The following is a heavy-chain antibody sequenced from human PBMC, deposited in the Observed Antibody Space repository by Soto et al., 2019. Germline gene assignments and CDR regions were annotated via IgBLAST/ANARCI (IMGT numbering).Heavy chain of an antibody. V-gene: IGHV1-2*02. CDR1: GYTFTGYY. Sequence: ASVKVSCKASGYTFTGYYMHWVRQAPGQGLEWMGWINPNSGGTNYAQKFQGRVTMTRDTSISTAYMELSRLRSDDTAVYYCARDQTKAPYYDFWSGYYSRDSHYYYGMDVWGQGXTVTVYS. CDR3: ARDQTKAPYYDFWSGYYSRDSHYYYGMDV. D-gene: IGHD3-3*01. CDR2: INPNSGGT. J-gene: IGHJ6*02.